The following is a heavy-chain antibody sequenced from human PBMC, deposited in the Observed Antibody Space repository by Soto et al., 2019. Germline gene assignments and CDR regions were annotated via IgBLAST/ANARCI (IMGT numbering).Heavy chain of an antibody. V-gene: IGHV4-30-2*01. D-gene: IGHD2-15*01. J-gene: IGHJ5*02. Sequence: SETLSLTCAVSGGSISSGGYSWSWIRQPPGKGLEWIGYIYHSGSTYYNPSLKSRVTISVDRSKNQFSLKLSSVTAADTAVYYCARVGGRRKWFDPWGQGTLVTVSS. CDR1: GGSISSGGYS. CDR2: IYHSGST. CDR3: ARVGGRRKWFDP.